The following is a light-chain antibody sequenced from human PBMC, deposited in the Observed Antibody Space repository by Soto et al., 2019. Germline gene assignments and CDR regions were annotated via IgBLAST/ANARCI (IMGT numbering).Light chain of an antibody. CDR2: DAS. CDR1: QSISSW. V-gene: IGKV1-5*01. CDR3: KQYNSYWT. J-gene: IGKJ1*01. Sequence: DIQMTQSPSTLSASVGARVTITCRASQSISSWLAWYQQKPGKAPKLLIYDASSLESGVPSRFSGSGSGTEFTLTISSLQPEDFATYYCKQYNSYWTVGQGTKVDI.